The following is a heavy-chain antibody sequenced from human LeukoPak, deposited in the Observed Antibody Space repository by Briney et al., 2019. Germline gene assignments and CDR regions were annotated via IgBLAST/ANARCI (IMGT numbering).Heavy chain of an antibody. CDR2: ISGSGGST. J-gene: IGHJ1*01. Sequence: GGSLRLSCAASGFTFSSYAMSWVRQAPGKGLERVSAISGSGGSTYYADSVRGRFTISRDNSKNTLHLQMNSLRAEDTAVYYCARDPPNYDSSGYFWGQGTLVTVSS. CDR1: GFTFSSYA. CDR3: ARDPPNYDSSGYF. D-gene: IGHD3-22*01. V-gene: IGHV3-23*01.